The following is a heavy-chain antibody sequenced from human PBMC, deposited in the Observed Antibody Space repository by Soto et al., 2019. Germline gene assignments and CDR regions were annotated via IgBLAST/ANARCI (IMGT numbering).Heavy chain of an antibody. D-gene: IGHD6-13*01. CDR3: ARRPIVAAGLYYFDY. Sequence: LRLSCAASGFTFSTYAMSWVRQAPGKGLEWVSSIVESDGATYYVDSVKGRFTTSRDNSKSTLYLQMNSLRVEDTAVYYCARRPIVAAGLYYFDYWGHGALVTVSS. V-gene: IGHV3-23*01. CDR1: GFTFSTYA. J-gene: IGHJ4*01. CDR2: IVESDGAT.